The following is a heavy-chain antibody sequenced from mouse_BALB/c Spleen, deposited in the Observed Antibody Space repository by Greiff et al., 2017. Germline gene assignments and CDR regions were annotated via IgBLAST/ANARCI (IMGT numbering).Heavy chain of an antibody. V-gene: IGHV5-12-1*01. D-gene: IGHD2-1*01. CDR3: SRHDGNYMGFAY. CDR2: ISSGGGST. J-gene: IGHJ3*01. Sequence: EVQGVESGGGLVKPGGSLKLSCAASGFAFSSYDMSWVRQTPEQRLEWVAYISSGGGSTYYPDTVKGRFTISRANAKNTLDLQMSSLKSEDTAVYYCSRHDGNYMGFAYWGQGTLVTVSA. CDR1: GFAFSSYD.